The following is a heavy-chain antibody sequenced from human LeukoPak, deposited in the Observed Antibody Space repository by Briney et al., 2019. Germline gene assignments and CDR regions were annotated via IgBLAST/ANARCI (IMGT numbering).Heavy chain of an antibody. V-gene: IGHV3-7*01. J-gene: IGHJ3*02. Sequence: GGSLRLSCVASGFSSSYWMHWVRQAPGKGLEWVACIRQDGRDRYYVDSVKGRFTISRENAKNSLYLQMNSLRAGDTAVYYCARVEHDFGYAFDIWGQGTMVTVSS. CDR1: GFSSSYW. CDR2: IRQDGRDR. CDR3: ARVEHDFGYAFDI. D-gene: IGHD3-3*01.